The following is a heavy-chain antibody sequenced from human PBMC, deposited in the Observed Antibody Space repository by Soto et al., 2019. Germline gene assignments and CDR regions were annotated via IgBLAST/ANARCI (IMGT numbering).Heavy chain of an antibody. Sequence: GGSLRLSCAASGFTFDDYTMHWVRQAPGKGLEWVSLISWDGGSTYYADSVKGRFTISRDNSKNSLYLQMNSLRTEDTALYYCAKDQYRFLEPTYGMDVWGQGTTVTVSS. CDR1: GFTFDDYT. CDR2: ISWDGGST. V-gene: IGHV3-43*01. J-gene: IGHJ6*02. CDR3: AKDQYRFLEPTYGMDV. D-gene: IGHD3-3*01.